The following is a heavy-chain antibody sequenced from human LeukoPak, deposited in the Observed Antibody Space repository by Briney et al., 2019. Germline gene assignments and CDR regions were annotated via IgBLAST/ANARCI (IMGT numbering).Heavy chain of an antibody. CDR1: GFAFSSYA. D-gene: IGHD2-15*01. J-gene: IGHJ4*02. V-gene: IGHV3-30-3*01. CDR2: IPYDGSKK. Sequence: GGSLRLSCAASGFAFSSYAMHWVRQAPGKGLDWVAVIPYDGSKKYYADSVQGRFTISRDNSKNTMYLQMNSLRAEDTAVYYCARDGASRGAPDDYWGQGTLVTVSS. CDR3: ARDGASRGAPDDY.